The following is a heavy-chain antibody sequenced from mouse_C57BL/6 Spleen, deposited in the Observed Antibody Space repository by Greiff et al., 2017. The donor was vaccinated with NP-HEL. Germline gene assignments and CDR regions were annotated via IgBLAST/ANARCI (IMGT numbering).Heavy chain of an antibody. J-gene: IGHJ4*01. CDR2: ISYDGSN. CDR1: GYSITSGYY. D-gene: IGHD2-2*01. Sequence: EVKLQESGPGLVKPSQSLSLTCSVTGYSITSGYYWNWIRQFPGNKLEWMGYISYDGSNNYNPSLKNRISITRDTSKNQFFLKLNSVTTEDTATYYCARDGYGDAMDYWGQGTSVTVSS. CDR3: ARDGYGDAMDY. V-gene: IGHV3-6*01.